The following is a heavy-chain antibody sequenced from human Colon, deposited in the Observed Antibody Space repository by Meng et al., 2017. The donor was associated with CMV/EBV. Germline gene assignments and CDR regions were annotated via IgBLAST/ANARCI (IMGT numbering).Heavy chain of an antibody. J-gene: IGHJ4*02. CDR2: ISAYNGNT. CDR1: GYTFSNYG. CDR3: ARGGYISSWYVAPDY. V-gene: IGHV1-18*01. D-gene: IGHD6-13*01. Sequence: QVQLVQSGAEMKKPGASVKVSCKASGYTFSNYGISWLRQVPGQGLEWMGWISAYNGNTNYAQNFQGRLTVTTDTSTNTAYMELTRLRSDDTAVYFCARGGYISSWYVAPDYWGQGTLVTVSS.